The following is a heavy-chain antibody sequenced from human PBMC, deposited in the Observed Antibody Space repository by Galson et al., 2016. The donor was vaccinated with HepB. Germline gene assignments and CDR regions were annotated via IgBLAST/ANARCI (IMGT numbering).Heavy chain of an antibody. D-gene: IGHD4-23*01. CDR2: TWYDGSDE. Sequence: SLRLSCAASGFTFSGFGMHWVRQAPGKGLEWVAITWYDGSDERYADSVRGRFTISRDNSKNTLYLYMNNLRAEDTAVYYCARPSSRLEVAGGDAFDLWGHGTMVTVSS. V-gene: IGHV3-33*01. J-gene: IGHJ3*01. CDR1: GFTFSGFG. CDR3: ARPSSRLEVAGGDAFDL.